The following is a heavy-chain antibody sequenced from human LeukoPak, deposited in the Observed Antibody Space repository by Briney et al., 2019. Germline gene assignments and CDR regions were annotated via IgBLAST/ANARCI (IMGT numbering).Heavy chain of an antibody. J-gene: IGHJ4*02. CDR3: TRGRVVEGSGELSGY. CDR1: GYKFTDYY. V-gene: IGHV1-2*02. D-gene: IGHD3-10*01. CDR2: INPNSGTT. Sequence: GASVKVSCKASGYKFTDYYMHWVRQAPGQGLEWMGWINPNSGTTKYGQTFHDRVTMTRDTSISTAYMEVSRLRSDDTAVYYCTRGRVVEGSGELSGYWGQGTPVTVSS.